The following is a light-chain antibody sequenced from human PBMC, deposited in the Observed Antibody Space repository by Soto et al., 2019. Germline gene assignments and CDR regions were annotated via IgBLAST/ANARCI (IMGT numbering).Light chain of an antibody. J-gene: IGKJ1*01. CDR2: GAS. V-gene: IGKV3-20*01. Sequence: EIVLTQSPGTLSLSPGERATLSCRASQSVSSSYLAWYQQKPGQAPRLVIYGASSRATGIPDRFSGSGSGTGFTLTISRLEPEDFAVYYCHLRETFGQGTKVDI. CDR1: QSVSSSY. CDR3: HLRET.